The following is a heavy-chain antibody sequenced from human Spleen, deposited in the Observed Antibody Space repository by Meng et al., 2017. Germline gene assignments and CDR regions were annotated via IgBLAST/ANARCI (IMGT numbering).Heavy chain of an antibody. V-gene: IGHV7-4-1*02. CDR2: INTNTGNP. CDR1: GGTFSTYG. D-gene: IGHD1-26*01. J-gene: IGHJ4*02. CDR3: ARDRGIGRYYFDY. Sequence: QVQLVQSGAEVKRPGSSVKVSCEASGGTFSTYGVSWVRQAPGQGLEWMGWINTNTGNPTYAQGFTGRFVFSLDTSVSKAYLQISSLKAEDTAVYYCARDRGIGRYYFDYWGQGTLVTVSS.